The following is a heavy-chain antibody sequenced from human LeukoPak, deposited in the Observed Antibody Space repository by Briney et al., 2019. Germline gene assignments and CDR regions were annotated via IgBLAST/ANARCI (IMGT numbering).Heavy chain of an antibody. Sequence: SETLSLTCTVSGGSISRRSYYWSWLRQPAGKGLEWIGRIYTSGSTNYNPSLKSRVTISVDTSKNQFSLKLSSVTAADTAVYYCARSDGWDWFDPWGQGTLVTVSS. J-gene: IGHJ5*02. D-gene: IGHD1-26*01. CDR1: GGSISRRSYY. V-gene: IGHV4-61*02. CDR3: ARSDGWDWFDP. CDR2: IYTSGST.